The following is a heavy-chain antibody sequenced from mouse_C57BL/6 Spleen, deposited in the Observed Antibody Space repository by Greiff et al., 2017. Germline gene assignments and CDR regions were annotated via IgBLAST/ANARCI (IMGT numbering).Heavy chain of an antibody. D-gene: IGHD2-1*01. Sequence: VQLKESGPELVKPGASVKISCKASGYSFTGYYMNWVKQSPEKSLEWIGEINPSTGGTTYNQKFKAKATLTVDKSSSTAYMQLKSLTSEDSAVYYCARHGIYGIYEFAYWGQGTLVTVSA. CDR1: GYSFTGYY. CDR3: ARHGIYGIYEFAY. CDR2: INPSTGGT. V-gene: IGHV1-42*01. J-gene: IGHJ3*01.